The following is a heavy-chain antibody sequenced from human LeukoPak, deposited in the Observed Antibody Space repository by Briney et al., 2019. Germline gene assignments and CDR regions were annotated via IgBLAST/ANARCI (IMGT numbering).Heavy chain of an antibody. CDR2: ISDHGKSR. V-gene: IGHV3-48*03. Sequence: GGSLRLSCVASGFIFSNYEMNWVRHTPRRGREWVSYISDHGKSRHYVDSVKGRFTISRDNPKNSLSLQMNSMRVEDTAIYFCARARIAAPLLDYWGQGTLVTVSS. CDR3: ARARIAAPLLDY. D-gene: IGHD6-13*01. J-gene: IGHJ4*02. CDR1: GFIFSNYE.